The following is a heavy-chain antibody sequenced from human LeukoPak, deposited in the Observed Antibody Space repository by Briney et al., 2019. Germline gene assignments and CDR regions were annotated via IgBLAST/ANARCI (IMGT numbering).Heavy chain of an antibody. J-gene: IGHJ6*03. CDR1: GFTFSSYA. CDR2: ISYDGSNK. CDR3: ARDGYSSGWSTPWYYYYMDV. V-gene: IGHV3-30-3*01. Sequence: GRSLRLSCAASGFTFSSYAMHWVRQAPGKGLEWVAVISYDGSNKYYADSVKGRFTISRDNSKNTLYLQMNSLRAEDTAVYYCARDGYSSGWSTPWYYYYMDVWGKGTTVTVSS. D-gene: IGHD6-19*01.